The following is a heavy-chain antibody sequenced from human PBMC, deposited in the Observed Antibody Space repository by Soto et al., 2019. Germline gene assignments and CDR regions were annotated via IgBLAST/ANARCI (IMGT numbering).Heavy chain of an antibody. D-gene: IGHD6-19*01. Sequence: EVQLLESGGGLVQPGTSLRLSCAASGFTSSGFTFSSYAMSWVRQAPGKGLEWVSSITGSGDNTYYADSVKGRFTISRDNSKNTLFLQMNSLRAEDTAVYYRAKDRAAVAPRVRFDPWGQGTLVTVSS. J-gene: IGHJ5*02. CDR3: AKDRAAVAPRVRFDP. CDR2: ITGSGDNT. V-gene: IGHV3-23*01. CDR1: GFTFSSYA.